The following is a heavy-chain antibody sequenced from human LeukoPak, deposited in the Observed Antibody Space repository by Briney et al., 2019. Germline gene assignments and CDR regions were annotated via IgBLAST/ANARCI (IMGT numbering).Heavy chain of an antibody. Sequence: SETLSLTCTVSGGSISSYYWSWIRQPPGKGLEWIGYIYYSGSTNYSPSLKSRVTISVDTSKNQFSLKLSSVTAADTAVYYCARSRTWIQPDYWGQGTLVTVSS. D-gene: IGHD5-18*01. V-gene: IGHV4-59*01. CDR1: GGSISSYY. CDR3: ARSRTWIQPDY. CDR2: IYYSGST. J-gene: IGHJ4*02.